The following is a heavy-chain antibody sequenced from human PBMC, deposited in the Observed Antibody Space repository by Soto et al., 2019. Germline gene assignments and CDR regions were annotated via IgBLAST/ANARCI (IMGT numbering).Heavy chain of an antibody. V-gene: IGHV3-72*01. CDR3: ASPRGAWGALLDRFFDF. D-gene: IGHD3-16*01. J-gene: IGHJ2*01. Sequence: PGGSLRLSCAASGFTFRDHFMDWVRQAPGQGLEWIARAKSRHQNFATQYAESVHGRFTVSRDCRTMSCFLQMNDLTTDDTSVYFCASPRGAWGALLDRFFDFWGRGTLVTVSS. CDR1: GFTFRDHF. CDR2: AKSRHQNFAT.